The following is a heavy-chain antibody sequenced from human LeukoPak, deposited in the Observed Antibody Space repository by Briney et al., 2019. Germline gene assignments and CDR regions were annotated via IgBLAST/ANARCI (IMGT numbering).Heavy chain of an antibody. CDR2: INPNSGGT. D-gene: IGHD5-18*01. CDR3: AKDRSTNSYGNFDY. CDR1: GYTFTGYY. J-gene: IGHJ4*02. V-gene: IGHV1-2*04. Sequence: ASVKVSCKASGYTFTGYYMHWVRQAPGQGLEWMGWINPNSGGTNYAQKFQGWVTMTRDTSISTAYMELSRLRSDDTAVYYCAKDRSTNSYGNFDYWGQGTLVTVSS.